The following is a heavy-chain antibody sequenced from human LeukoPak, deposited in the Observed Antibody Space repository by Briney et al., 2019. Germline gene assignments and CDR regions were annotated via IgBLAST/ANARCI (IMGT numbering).Heavy chain of an antibody. CDR3: ARGEGHL. V-gene: IGHV3-53*01. J-gene: IGHJ5*02. CDR1: GFTVSRYY. CDR2: IYSSGST. Sequence: PGGSLSLSCAASGFTVSRYYISGVRRAPGKGLEWVSDIYSSGSTYYVDSVKGRFTIPRDNANNTLYLQMNSRRAEDKAVYFCARGEGHLWGEGTLVTVSS.